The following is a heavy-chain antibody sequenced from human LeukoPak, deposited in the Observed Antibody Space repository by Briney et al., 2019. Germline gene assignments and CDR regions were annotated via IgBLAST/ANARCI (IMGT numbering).Heavy chain of an antibody. CDR2: IRSKAYGGTT. J-gene: IGHJ4*02. CDR3: TREELLQSYSDY. Sequence: GGSLRLSCTASGFTFGDYAMSWVRQAPGKGLEWVGFIRSKAYGGTTEYAASVKGRFTISRDDSKSIAYLQMNSLKTEDTAVYYCTREELLQSYSDYWGQGTLVTVSS. CDR1: GFTFGDYA. V-gene: IGHV3-49*04. D-gene: IGHD2-15*01.